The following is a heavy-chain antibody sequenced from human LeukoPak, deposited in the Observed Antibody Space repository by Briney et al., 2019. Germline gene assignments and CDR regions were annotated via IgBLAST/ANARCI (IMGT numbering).Heavy chain of an antibody. D-gene: IGHD3-22*01. CDR2: INHGGRS. CDR1: GGSFSAYY. V-gene: IGHV4-34*01. Sequence: KPSETLSLTCAVYGGSFSAYYWSWIRQSPGKGLEWVGEINHGGRSNCNPSLKSRVTISVDTSKNQFSLTLSSVTAADTAVYYCARGPLLDYDGGGYYYFDYWGQGTLVTVSS. CDR3: ARGPLLDYDGGGYYYFDY. J-gene: IGHJ4*02.